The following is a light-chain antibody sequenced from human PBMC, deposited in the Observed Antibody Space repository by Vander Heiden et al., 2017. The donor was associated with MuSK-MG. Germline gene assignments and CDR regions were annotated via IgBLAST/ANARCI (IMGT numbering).Light chain of an antibody. CDR3: QAWDSSVLYG. Sequence: SYELTQPPSVSVSPGQTASITCSGDKLVNKYVSWYQQKPGQSPVLVIYQDKKRPSGIPERFSGSNSGNTATLTISGIQALDEADYYCQAWDSSVLYGFGTGTKV. V-gene: IGLV3-1*01. CDR2: QDK. J-gene: IGLJ1*01. CDR1: KLVNKY.